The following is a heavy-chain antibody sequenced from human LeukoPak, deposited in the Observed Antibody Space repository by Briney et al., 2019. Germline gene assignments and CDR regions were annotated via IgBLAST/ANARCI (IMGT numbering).Heavy chain of an antibody. V-gene: IGHV3-21*01. CDR1: GFTFSTYS. J-gene: IGHJ5*02. CDR3: ARDSRRWYGSYEGNWFDP. CDR2: ISISSSYI. Sequence: GGSLRLSCAASGFTFSTYSMNWVRQAPGKGLTWISSISISSSYIYYADSVKGRFTISRNNAKNSLYLQMNSLRAEDTAVYYCARDSRRWYGSYEGNWFDPWGQGILVTVSS. D-gene: IGHD5-12*01.